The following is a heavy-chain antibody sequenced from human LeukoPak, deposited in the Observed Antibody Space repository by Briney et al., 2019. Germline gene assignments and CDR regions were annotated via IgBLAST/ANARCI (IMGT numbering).Heavy chain of an antibody. Sequence: GGSLTLSCAASGFTFSNYAMSWVRQAPGKGLEWVSAISGSDGRTYYADSVKGWFTISRDNSKNTLYLQMSSLRAEDTAVYYCAKDPRPFDAFDIWGQGTMVTVSS. CDR3: AKDPRPFDAFDI. CDR1: GFTFSNYA. CDR2: ISGSDGRT. J-gene: IGHJ3*02. V-gene: IGHV3-23*01.